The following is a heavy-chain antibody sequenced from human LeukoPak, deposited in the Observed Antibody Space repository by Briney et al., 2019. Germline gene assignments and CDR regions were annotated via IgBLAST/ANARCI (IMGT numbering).Heavy chain of an antibody. D-gene: IGHD1-26*01. CDR2: ISTSSSYI. CDR3: ARDNSVGDNAWWFDP. J-gene: IGHJ5*02. Sequence: GGSLRLSCAASGFTFSSYSMNWVRQAPGKGLEWVSSISTSSSYIYYADSVKGRFTISRDNAKNSLYLQMNTLRVEDTAVYYCARDNSVGDNAWWFDPWGQGTLVTVSS. V-gene: IGHV3-21*01. CDR1: GFTFSSYS.